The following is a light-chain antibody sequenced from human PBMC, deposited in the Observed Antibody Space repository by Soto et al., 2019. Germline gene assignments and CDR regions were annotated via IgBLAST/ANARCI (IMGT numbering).Light chain of an antibody. V-gene: IGKV3-20*01. CDR2: GAS. CDR3: QQSARSPPA. Sequence: EIVLTQSPGTLSLSPGERATLSCRASQSVSSSYLAWYQQKPGQAPRLLIYGASSRATGIPDRFSGSGSGTDFTLTISSLEPEDFAVYYCQQSARSPPAVGGGTKVEIK. J-gene: IGKJ4*01. CDR1: QSVSSSY.